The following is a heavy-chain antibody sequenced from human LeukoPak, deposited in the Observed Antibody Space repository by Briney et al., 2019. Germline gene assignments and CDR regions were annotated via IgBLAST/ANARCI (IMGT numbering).Heavy chain of an antibody. CDR3: ARGSRGSGWYFGY. V-gene: IGHV4-59*01. Sequence: SETLSLTCTVSGGSISSYYWSWIRQPAGKGLEWIGYIYYSGSTNYNPSLKSRVTISVDTSKKQFSLKLSSVTAADTAVYYCARGSRGSGWYFGYWGQGTLVTVSS. CDR1: GGSISSYY. D-gene: IGHD6-19*01. J-gene: IGHJ4*02. CDR2: IYYSGST.